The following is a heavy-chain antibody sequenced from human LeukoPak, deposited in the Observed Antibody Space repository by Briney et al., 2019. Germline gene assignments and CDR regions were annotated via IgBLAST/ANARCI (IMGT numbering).Heavy chain of an antibody. D-gene: IGHD6-13*01. CDR2: IRGSGGST. Sequence: GGSLRLSCGASGFTFSSYAMSWVREAPGKGLEYVSAIRGSGGSTYYADHVKGRFTISRDNSKNTLYLQMNSLRAEDTAVYYCAKGSGIAATSVGYFDYWGQGTLVTVSS. CDR3: AKGSGIAATSVGYFDY. CDR1: GFTFSSYA. V-gene: IGHV3-23*01. J-gene: IGHJ4*02.